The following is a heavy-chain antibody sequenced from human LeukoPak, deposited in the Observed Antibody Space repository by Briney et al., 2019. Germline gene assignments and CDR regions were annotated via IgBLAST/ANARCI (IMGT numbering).Heavy chain of an antibody. CDR1: GYSFTSYW. Sequence: GSLKISCKGSGYSFTSYWIGWVRQMPEKGLEWMGIIYPGDSDTRYSPSFQGQVTISADKSISTAYLQWNSLKASDSAMYFCARLAYCGGDCYRTTRGYFQHWGQGTLVTVSS. D-gene: IGHD2-21*02. CDR2: IYPGDSDT. V-gene: IGHV5-51*01. J-gene: IGHJ1*01. CDR3: ARLAYCGGDCYRTTRGYFQH.